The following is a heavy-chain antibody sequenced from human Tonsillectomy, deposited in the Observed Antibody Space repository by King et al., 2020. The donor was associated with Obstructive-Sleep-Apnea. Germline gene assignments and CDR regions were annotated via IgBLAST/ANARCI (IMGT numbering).Heavy chain of an antibody. CDR1: GYSFTSYW. J-gene: IGHJ3*02. CDR3: ARSLINYYDSSGYYPGAFDI. Sequence: QLVQSGAEVKKPGESLKISCKGSGYSFTSYWIGWVRQMPGKGLEWMGIIYPGDSDTRYSPSFQVQVTISADKSISTAYLQWSSLKASDTAMYYCARSLINYYDSSGYYPGAFDIWGQGTMVTVSS. V-gene: IGHV5-51*01. CDR2: IYPGDSDT. D-gene: IGHD3-22*01.